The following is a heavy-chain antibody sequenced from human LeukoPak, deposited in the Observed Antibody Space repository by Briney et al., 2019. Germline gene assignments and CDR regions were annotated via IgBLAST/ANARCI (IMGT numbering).Heavy chain of an antibody. CDR2: IYYSGST. V-gene: IGHV4-39*07. D-gene: IGHD3-22*01. CDR1: GGSISSSSYY. J-gene: IGHJ4*02. CDR3: AVDYDSSGYYYRGLFFDS. Sequence: PSGTLSLSCTVSGGSISSSSYYWGWIRQSPGKGLEWIGSIYYSGSTYYNPSLKSRVTISLDTSKNQFSLNLNSVTAADTAFYYCAVDYDSSGYYYRGLFFDSWGQGTLVSVSS.